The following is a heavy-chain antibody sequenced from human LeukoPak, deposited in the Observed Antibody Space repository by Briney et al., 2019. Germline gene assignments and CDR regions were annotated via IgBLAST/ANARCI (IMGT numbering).Heavy chain of an antibody. V-gene: IGHV3-33*03. J-gene: IGHJ4*02. CDR1: GYTFRRNG. CDR3: ARWLSDKIDSNGYLDY. CDR2: IWYDGSKK. Sequence: GGSLRPSCAASGYTFRRNGMHWVRQAPGKGLEWVAVIWYDGSKKYYGDSVRGRFTISRDNSKDTLYLQMNSLRAEDTAVYYCARWLSDKIDSNGYLDYWGQGTLVAVSS. D-gene: IGHD5-18*01.